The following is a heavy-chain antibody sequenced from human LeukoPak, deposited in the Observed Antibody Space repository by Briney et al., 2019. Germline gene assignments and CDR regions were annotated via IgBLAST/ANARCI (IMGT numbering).Heavy chain of an antibody. CDR1: GFTFTNAW. Sequence: PGGSLRLSCAASGFTFTNAWMSWVRRAPGKGLEWVSVIYSGGSTYYADSVKGRFTISRDNSKNTLYLQMNSLRAEDTAVYYCARTRSGWYIMGYYFDYWGQGTLVTVSS. V-gene: IGHV3-66*01. CDR3: ARTRSGWYIMGYYFDY. CDR2: IYSGGST. D-gene: IGHD6-19*01. J-gene: IGHJ4*02.